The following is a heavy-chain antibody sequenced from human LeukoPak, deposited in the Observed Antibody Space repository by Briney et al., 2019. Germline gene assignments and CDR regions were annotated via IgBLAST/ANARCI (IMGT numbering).Heavy chain of an antibody. Sequence: GASVKVSCKASGGTFSSYAISWVRQAPGQGLEWMGGIIPIFGTANYAQRFQGRVTITADESTSTAYMELSSLRSEDTAVYYCARDCSSTSCYEYWGRGTLVTVSS. CDR2: IIPIFGTA. V-gene: IGHV1-69*01. J-gene: IGHJ4*02. D-gene: IGHD2-2*01. CDR3: ARDCSSTSCYEY. CDR1: GGTFSSYA.